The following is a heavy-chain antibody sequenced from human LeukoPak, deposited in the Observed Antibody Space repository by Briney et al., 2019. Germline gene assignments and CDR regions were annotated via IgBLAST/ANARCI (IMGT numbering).Heavy chain of an antibody. J-gene: IGHJ4*02. Sequence: GGSLRLSCAASGFTFSDYYMSWIRQAPGKGLEWVSSISSSSSYIYYADSVRGRFTISRGNAKNSLYLQMNSLRAEDTAVYYCAVVAATSGVDYWGQGTLVTVSS. D-gene: IGHD2-15*01. CDR3: AVVAATSGVDY. CDR2: ISSSSSYI. CDR1: GFTFSDYY. V-gene: IGHV3-11*06.